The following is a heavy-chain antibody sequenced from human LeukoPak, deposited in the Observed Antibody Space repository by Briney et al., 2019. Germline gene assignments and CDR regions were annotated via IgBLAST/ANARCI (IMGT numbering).Heavy chain of an antibody. CDR1: GGSISSYY. V-gene: IGHV4-59*01. CDR2: IYYSGST. CDR3: ARGLFGVFDY. Sequence: SQTLSLTCTVSGGSISSYYWSWIRQPPGKGLEWIGYIYYSGSTNYNPSLKSRVTISVDTSKNQFSLKLSSVAAADTAVYYCARGLFGVFDYWGQGTLVTVSS. D-gene: IGHD3-3*01. J-gene: IGHJ4*02.